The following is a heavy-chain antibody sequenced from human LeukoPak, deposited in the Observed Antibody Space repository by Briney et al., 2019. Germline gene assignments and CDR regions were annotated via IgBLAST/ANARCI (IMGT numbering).Heavy chain of an antibody. CDR2: ISASGDST. V-gene: IGHV3-23*01. J-gene: IGHJ4*02. CDR3: ATRNYFGY. CDR1: RFTFSSCA. Sequence: GGSLRLSCAASRFTFSSCAMSWVRQAPGRGLEWVSFISASGDSTYYADSVKGRFTISRDNSKNTLHLQMNSLRAEDTAVYYCATRNYFGYWGQGTLVTVSS.